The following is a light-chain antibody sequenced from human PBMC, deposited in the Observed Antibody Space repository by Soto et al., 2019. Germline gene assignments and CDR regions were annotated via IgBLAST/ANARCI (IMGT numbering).Light chain of an antibody. CDR1: QSVISY. V-gene: IGKV3-11*01. Sequence: EIVLTQSPATPSLSPGERATLSCRASQSVISYLAWFQQRPGQAPRLLIYDTSNRATGIPARFSGSGSGTDFTLTISSVEPEDVAGFYCQQRYIWPPITFGQGTRLEIK. CDR3: QQRYIWPPIT. CDR2: DTS. J-gene: IGKJ5*01.